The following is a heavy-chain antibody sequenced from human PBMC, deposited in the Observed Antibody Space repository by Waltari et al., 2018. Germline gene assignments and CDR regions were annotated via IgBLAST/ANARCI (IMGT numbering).Heavy chain of an antibody. CDR1: GFPLDDYG. Sequence: VESGGGVIRPGGSRRLSCEASGFPLDDYGMSWVRQGPGKGLEWIAGINWKGDKVAYGDAVRGRFIISRDNAKNLLYLQMNTVGLDDTALYYCARGGDSSWPRWGQGTLVTVSA. CDR2: INWKGDKV. CDR3: ARGGDSSWPR. J-gene: IGHJ4*02. D-gene: IGHD3-22*01. V-gene: IGHV3-20*04.